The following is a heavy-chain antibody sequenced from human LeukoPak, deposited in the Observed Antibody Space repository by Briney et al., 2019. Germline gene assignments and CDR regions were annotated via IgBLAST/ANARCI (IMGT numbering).Heavy chain of an antibody. Sequence: PGGSLRLSCAASGFTFSSYAMSWVRQAPGKGLEWVSAISGSGGSTYYADSVKGRFTISRDNSKNTMYLQMNSLRAEDTAVYYCAKVRYDSSMERTWGQGTLVTVSS. V-gene: IGHV3-23*01. J-gene: IGHJ4*02. CDR1: GFTFSSYA. CDR2: ISGSGGST. D-gene: IGHD3-22*01. CDR3: AKVRYDSSMERT.